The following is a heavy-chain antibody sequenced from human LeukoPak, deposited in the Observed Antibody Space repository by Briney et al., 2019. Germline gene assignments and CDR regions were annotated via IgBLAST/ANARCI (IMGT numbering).Heavy chain of an antibody. J-gene: IGHJ3*02. D-gene: IGHD3-22*01. CDR2: ISWNSGSI. Sequence: GGSLRLSCAASGFTFDDYAMPWVRQAPGKGLEWVSGISWNSGSIGYADSVKGRFTISRDNAKNSLYLQMNSLRAEDTALYYCAKDRIYDSSGYYYEPAFDIWGQGTMVTVSS. V-gene: IGHV3-9*01. CDR1: GFTFDDYA. CDR3: AKDRIYDSSGYYYEPAFDI.